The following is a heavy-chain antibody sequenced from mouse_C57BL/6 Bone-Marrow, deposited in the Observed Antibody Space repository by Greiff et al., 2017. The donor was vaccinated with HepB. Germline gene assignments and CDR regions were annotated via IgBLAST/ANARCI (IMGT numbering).Heavy chain of an antibody. CDR2: IDPYSGGT. V-gene: IGHV1-72*01. CDR3: ARGYDYAWIAY. CDR1: GYTFTSYW. Sequence: QVQLQQPGAELVKPGASVKLSCKASGYTFTSYWMHWVKQRPGRGLEWIGRIDPYSGGTKYYEKFKSKSTLSVDKPSSTAYMQLSSLTSEDSAVYYCARGYDYAWIAYWGQGTLVTDSA. D-gene: IGHD2-4*01. J-gene: IGHJ3*01.